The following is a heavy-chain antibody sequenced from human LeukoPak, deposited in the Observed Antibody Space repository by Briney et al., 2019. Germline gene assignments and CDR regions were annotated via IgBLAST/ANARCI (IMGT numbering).Heavy chain of an antibody. J-gene: IGHJ3*02. CDR3: ARGPYSYDSSGAFDI. V-gene: IGHV4-38-2*02. CDR2: IYHSGVT. Sequence: SETLSLTCNVSGYSISSGYWWGWIRQPPGKGLERIGSIYHSGVTYYNPSLKSRVTISVDTSKNQFSLKLSSVTAADTAVYFCARGPYSYDSSGAFDIWGQGTMVTVSS. D-gene: IGHD3-22*01. CDR1: GYSISSGYW.